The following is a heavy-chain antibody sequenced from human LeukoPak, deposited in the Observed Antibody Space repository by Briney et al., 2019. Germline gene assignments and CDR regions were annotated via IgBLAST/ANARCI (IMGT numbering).Heavy chain of an antibody. D-gene: IGHD5-18*01. J-gene: IGHJ4*02. V-gene: IGHV1-69*01. Sequence: SGKVSCKASGGTFRSYAISWVRQAAGHGLEWMGGILPIFGTANYAQKFQGRVTNTADESTSTAYMELSRLRSEDTAVYYCARDQGYRYGYGDFDYWGQGTLVTVSS. CDR1: GGTFRSYA. CDR3: ARDQGYRYGYGDFDY. CDR2: ILPIFGTA.